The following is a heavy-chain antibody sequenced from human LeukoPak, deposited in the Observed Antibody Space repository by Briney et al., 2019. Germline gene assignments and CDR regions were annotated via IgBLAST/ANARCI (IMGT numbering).Heavy chain of an antibody. CDR2: ISSSSSYI. V-gene: IGHV3-21*01. CDR3: ARGYILTGYYPRPLGY. D-gene: IGHD3-9*01. J-gene: IGHJ4*02. CDR1: GFTFSSYS. Sequence: GGSLRLSCAASGFTFSSYSMNWVRQAPGKGLEWVSSISSSSSYIYYADSVKGRFTISRDNAKNSLYLQMNSLRAEDTAVYYCARGYILTGYYPRPLGYWGQGTLVTVSS.